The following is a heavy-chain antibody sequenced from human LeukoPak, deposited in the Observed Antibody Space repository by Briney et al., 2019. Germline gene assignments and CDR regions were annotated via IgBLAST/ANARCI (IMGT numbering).Heavy chain of an antibody. Sequence: GASVKVSCKASGYTFTSYGISWVRQAPGQGLEWMGIINPSGGSTSYAQKFQGRVTMTRDTSTSTVYMELSSLRSEDTAVYYCARVDYSYSSTDYWGQGTLVTASS. D-gene: IGHD5-18*01. CDR1: GYTFTSYG. CDR2: INPSGGST. V-gene: IGHV1-46*01. CDR3: ARVDYSYSSTDY. J-gene: IGHJ4*02.